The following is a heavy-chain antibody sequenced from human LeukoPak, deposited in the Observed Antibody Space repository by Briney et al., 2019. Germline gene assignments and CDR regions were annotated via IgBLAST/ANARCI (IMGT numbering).Heavy chain of an antibody. V-gene: IGHV3-48*04. Sequence: TGGSLRLSCAASGFTFSSYSMNWVRQAPGKGLEWVSYISSSSSTIYYADSVKGRFTISRDNAKNSLYLQMNSLRAEDTAVYYCARDLSGYYGSGKRFDPWGQGTLVTVSS. CDR3: ARDLSGYYGSGKRFDP. J-gene: IGHJ5*02. CDR1: GFTFSSYS. CDR2: ISSSSSTI. D-gene: IGHD3-10*01.